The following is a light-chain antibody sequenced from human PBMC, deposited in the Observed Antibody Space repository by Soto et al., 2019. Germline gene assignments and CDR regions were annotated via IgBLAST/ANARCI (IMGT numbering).Light chain of an antibody. CDR2: EVS. Sequence: QSVLTQPASVSGSPGQSITISCTATSTDVGGYNYVSWYQQHPGKAPKLMIYEVSNRPSGVSNRFSGSKSGNTASLTISGLQGEEQGDYYCISYTGYTTVLGAGTKVTVL. CDR1: STDVGGYNY. CDR3: ISYTGYTTV. V-gene: IGLV2-14*01. J-gene: IGLJ1*01.